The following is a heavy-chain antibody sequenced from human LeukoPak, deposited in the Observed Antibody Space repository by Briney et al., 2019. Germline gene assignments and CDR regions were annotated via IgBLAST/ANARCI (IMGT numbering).Heavy chain of an antibody. CDR1: GFTFSNYA. D-gene: IGHD3-9*01. CDR3: AKWRDYDVLTGYYDPDY. V-gene: IGHV3-23*01. CDR2: IKGSGGGT. Sequence: GGSLRLSCAASGFTFSNYAMSWVRQAPGKGLEWVSAIKGSGGGTYYADSVKGRFTISRDNSKNTLYLQMNSLRAEDTAVYYCAKWRDYDVLTGYYDPDYWGQGTLVTVSS. J-gene: IGHJ4*02.